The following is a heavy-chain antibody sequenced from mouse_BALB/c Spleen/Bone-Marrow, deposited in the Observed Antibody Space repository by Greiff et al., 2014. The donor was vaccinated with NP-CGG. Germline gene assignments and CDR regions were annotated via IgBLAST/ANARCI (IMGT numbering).Heavy chain of an antibody. Sequence: EVKLMESGAELVKPGASVKLSCTASGFNIKDTYMHWVKQRPEQGLEWIGRIDPANGNTKYDPKFQGKATITADTSSNTAYLQLSSLTSEDTAVYYWATYYYGYYFDYWGQGTTLTVSS. CDR2: IDPANGNT. CDR3: ATYYYGYYFDY. D-gene: IGHD1-2*01. J-gene: IGHJ2*01. CDR1: GFNIKDTY. V-gene: IGHV14-3*02.